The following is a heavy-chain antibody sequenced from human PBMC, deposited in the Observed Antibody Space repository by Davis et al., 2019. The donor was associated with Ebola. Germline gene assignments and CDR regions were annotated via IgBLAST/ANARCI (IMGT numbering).Heavy chain of an antibody. V-gene: IGHV1-69*13. CDR2: IIPIFGTA. Sequence: SVKVSCKASGGNFSSYAISWVRQAPGQGLEWLGGIIPIFGTANYAQKFQGRVTITADESTSTAYMELRSLRSDDTAVYYCARGVSFNVDLAGERKGMDVWGQGTTVTVSS. J-gene: IGHJ6*02. CDR3: ARGVSFNVDLAGERKGMDV. D-gene: IGHD5/OR15-5a*01. CDR1: GGNFSSYA.